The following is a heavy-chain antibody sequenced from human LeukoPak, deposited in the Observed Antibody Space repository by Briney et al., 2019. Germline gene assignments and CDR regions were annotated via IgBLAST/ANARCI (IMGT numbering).Heavy chain of an antibody. CDR3: AKRSVWGSYRYLDY. V-gene: IGHV3-23*01. D-gene: IGHD3-16*02. J-gene: IGHJ4*02. CDR1: GFTVSSNY. CDR2: ISGSGGST. Sequence: GGSLRLSCAASGFTVSSNYMSWVRQAPGKGLEWVSAISGSGGSTYYADSVKGRFTISRDNSKNTLYLQMNSLRAEDTAVYYCAKRSVWGSYRYLDYWGQGTLVTVSS.